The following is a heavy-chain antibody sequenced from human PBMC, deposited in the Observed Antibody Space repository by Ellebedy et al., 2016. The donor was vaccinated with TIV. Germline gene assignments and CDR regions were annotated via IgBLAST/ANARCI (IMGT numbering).Heavy chain of an antibody. CDR3: ARVGFPYSSGYYKGYYFDY. J-gene: IGHJ4*02. Sequence: SETLSLXXTVSGGSISSSSYYWGWIRQPPGKGLEWIGSIYYSGSTYYNPSLKSRVTISVDTSKNQFSLKLSSVTAADTAVYYCARVGFPYSSGYYKGYYFDYWGQGTLVTVSS. D-gene: IGHD3-22*01. V-gene: IGHV4-39*07. CDR2: IYYSGST. CDR1: GGSISSSSYY.